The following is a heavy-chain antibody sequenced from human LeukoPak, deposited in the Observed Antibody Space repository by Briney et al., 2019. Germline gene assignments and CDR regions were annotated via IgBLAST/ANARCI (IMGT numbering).Heavy chain of an antibody. CDR2: ISWNSGSI. CDR3: AKVGDSSSRHIDY. J-gene: IGHJ4*02. D-gene: IGHD6-13*01. V-gene: IGHV3-9*01. Sequence: GRSLRLSCAASGFTFDDYAMHWVRQAPGKGLEWVSGISWNSGSIGYADSVKGRFTISRDSAKNSLYLQMNSLRAEDTALYYCAKVGDSSSRHIDYWGQGTLVTVSS. CDR1: GFTFDDYA.